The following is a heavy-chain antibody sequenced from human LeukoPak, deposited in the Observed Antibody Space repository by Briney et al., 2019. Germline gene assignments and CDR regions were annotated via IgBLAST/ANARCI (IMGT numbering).Heavy chain of an antibody. Sequence: GASVKVSCKASGYTFTSYAMNWVRQAPGQGLEWMGWINTNTGNPTYAQGFTGRFVFSLDTSVSTAYLQISSLKAEDTAVYYCGQYSGYDPFERMGYYYMDVWGKGTTVTVSS. CDR2: INTNTGNP. CDR1: GYTFTSYA. J-gene: IGHJ6*03. CDR3: GQYSGYDPFERMGYYYMDV. D-gene: IGHD5-12*01. V-gene: IGHV7-4-1*02.